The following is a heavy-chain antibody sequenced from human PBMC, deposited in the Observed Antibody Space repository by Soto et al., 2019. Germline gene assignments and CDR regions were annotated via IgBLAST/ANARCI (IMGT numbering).Heavy chain of an antibody. CDR2: IYYSGST. Sequence: PSETLSLTCTVSGGSISSYYWSWIRQPPGKGLEWIGYIYYSGSTNYNPSLKSRVTISVDTSKNQFSLKLSSVTAADTAVYYCARHGLIGAAGGWFQPWCPAPLVTVS. D-gene: IGHD6-13*01. V-gene: IGHV4-59*08. CDR1: GGSISSYY. CDR3: ARHGLIGAAGGWFQP. J-gene: IGHJ5*02.